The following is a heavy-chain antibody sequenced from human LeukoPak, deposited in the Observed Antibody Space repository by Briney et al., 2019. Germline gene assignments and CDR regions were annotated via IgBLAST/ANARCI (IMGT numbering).Heavy chain of an antibody. Sequence: GGSLRLSSAASGFTFSSYAMHWVRQAPGKGLEWVAVISYDGSNKYYADSVEGRFTISRDNSKNTLYLQMNSLRAEDTAVYYCARDSGSYYAIYYYYYMDVWGKGTTVTVSS. CDR3: ARDSGSYYAIYYYYYMDV. D-gene: IGHD1-26*01. CDR1: GFTFSSYA. V-gene: IGHV3-30*01. CDR2: ISYDGSNK. J-gene: IGHJ6*03.